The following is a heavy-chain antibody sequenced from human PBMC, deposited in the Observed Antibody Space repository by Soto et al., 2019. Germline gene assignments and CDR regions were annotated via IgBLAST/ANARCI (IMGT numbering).Heavy chain of an antibody. D-gene: IGHD2-21*01. Sequence: HPGGSLRLSCAASGFTVSSNYMSWVRQAPGKGLEWVSVIYSGGSTYYADSVKGRFTISRHNSKNTLYLQMNSLRAEDTAVYYCARAAYCGGDCSWGGAFDIWGQGTMVTVSS. CDR2: IYSGGST. CDR3: ARAAYCGGDCSWGGAFDI. CDR1: GFTVSSNY. J-gene: IGHJ3*02. V-gene: IGHV3-53*04.